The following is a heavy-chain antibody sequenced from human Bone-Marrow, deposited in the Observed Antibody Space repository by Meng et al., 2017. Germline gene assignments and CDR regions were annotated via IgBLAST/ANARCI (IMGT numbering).Heavy chain of an antibody. Sequence: ASVKVSCKASGYTFTSYGISWVRQAPGQGLEWMGWISVYNGNTNYAQKLQGRVTMTTDTSTSTAYMELRSLRSDDTAVYYCARAPPELLWFGECDVWGQGTTVTVSS. V-gene: IGHV1-18*01. D-gene: IGHD3-10*01. J-gene: IGHJ6*02. CDR1: GYTFTSYG. CDR3: ARAPPELLWFGECDV. CDR2: ISVYNGNT.